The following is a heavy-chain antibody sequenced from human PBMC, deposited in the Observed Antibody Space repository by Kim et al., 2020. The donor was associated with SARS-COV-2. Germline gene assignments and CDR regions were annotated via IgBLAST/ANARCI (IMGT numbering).Heavy chain of an antibody. V-gene: IGHV1-2*02. J-gene: IGHJ5*02. CDR3: ARSGGSWYDNWFDP. Sequence: AQKFQGRVTMTRETSISTAYMELSRLRSDDTAVYYCARSGGSWYDNWFDPWGQGTLVTVSS. D-gene: IGHD6-13*01.